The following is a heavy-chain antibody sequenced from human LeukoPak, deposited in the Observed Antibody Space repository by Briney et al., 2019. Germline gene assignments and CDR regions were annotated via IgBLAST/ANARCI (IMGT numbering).Heavy chain of an antibody. D-gene: IGHD3-16*01. CDR1: GGTFSSYA. CDR3: AREEEGGTFDY. V-gene: IGHV1-46*01. J-gene: IGHJ4*02. Sequence: VASVKVSCKASGGTFSSYAISWVRQAPGQGLEWMGIVRPRGGSPDYAQKFQGRVTMTRDTSTSTVSMELSSLRSEDTAVYYCAREEEGGTFDYWGQGTLVTVSS. CDR2: VRPRGGSP.